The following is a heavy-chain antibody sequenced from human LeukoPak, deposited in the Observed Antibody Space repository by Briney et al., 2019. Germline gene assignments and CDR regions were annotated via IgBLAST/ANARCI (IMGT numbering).Heavy chain of an antibody. D-gene: IGHD4-17*01. V-gene: IGHV3-23*01. J-gene: IGHJ4*02. CDR3: ANEIRQNDY. CDR2: ISISGDTT. Sequence: GESLRLSCGASGFPFSSHAMTGVRQAPGKGLEWVSAISISGDTTYYADAVKGRFTISRDNSKNTVYLQMNSLRAEDTAVYYCANEIRQNDYWGQGTLVTVSS. CDR1: GFPFSSHA.